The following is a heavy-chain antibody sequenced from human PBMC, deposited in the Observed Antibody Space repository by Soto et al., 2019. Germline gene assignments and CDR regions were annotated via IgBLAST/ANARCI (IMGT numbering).Heavy chain of an antibody. Sequence: EMQLVESGGDLVQPGGSLRLSCVASGFTFSNYWMHWVRQDPGMGLVWVSSIRSDGTATQYADSVNGRFTVSRDNTKNTLYLQMTSLRAEDTAVYYCAKDLSWGQCDYWGQGTLVTVSS. CDR2: IRSDGTAT. J-gene: IGHJ4*02. CDR1: GFTFSNYW. V-gene: IGHV3-74*01. CDR3: AKDLSWGQCDY. D-gene: IGHD3-16*01.